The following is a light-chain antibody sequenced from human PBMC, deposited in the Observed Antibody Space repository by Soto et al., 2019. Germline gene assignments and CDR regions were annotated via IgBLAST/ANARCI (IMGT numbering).Light chain of an antibody. CDR2: GAS. J-gene: IGKJ5*01. CDR3: QQRSNWPQVT. CDR1: ESVSTN. V-gene: IGKV3-11*01. Sequence: EIEMTQSPATLSLAPGERVPPSCLASESVSTNLAWYQQKAGQAPRLLIYGASTRATGIPARFSGSGSGTDFTLTISSLEPEDFAVYYCQQRSNWPQVTFGQGTRLEIK.